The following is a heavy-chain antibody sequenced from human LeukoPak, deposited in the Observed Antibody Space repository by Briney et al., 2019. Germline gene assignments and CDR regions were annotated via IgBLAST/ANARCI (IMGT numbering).Heavy chain of an antibody. CDR2: IYHSGST. V-gene: IGHV4-30-2*01. D-gene: IGHD3-22*01. CDR3: ARDRSSDPMIVDY. J-gene: IGHJ4*02. Sequence: PSQTLSLTCAVSGGSISSGGYSWSWIRQPPGKGLEWIGYIYHSGSTYYNPSLKSRVTISVDTSKNQFSLKLSSVTAADTAVYYCARDRSSDPMIVDYWGQGTLVTVSS. CDR1: GGSISSGGYS.